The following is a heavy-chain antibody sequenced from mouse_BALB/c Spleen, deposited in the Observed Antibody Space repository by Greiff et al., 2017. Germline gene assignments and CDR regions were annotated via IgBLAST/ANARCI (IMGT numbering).Heavy chain of an antibody. J-gene: IGHJ2*01. CDR3: ARGGYGSSYNFDY. D-gene: IGHD1-1*01. V-gene: IGHV5-6-5*01. CDR1: GFTFSSYA. CDR2: ISSGGST. Sequence: DVMLVESGGGLVKPGGSLKLSCAASGFTFSSYAMSWVRQTPEKRLEWVASISSGGSTYYPDSVKGRFTISRDNARNILYLQMSSLRSEDTAMYYCARGGYGSSYNFDYWGQGTTLTVSS.